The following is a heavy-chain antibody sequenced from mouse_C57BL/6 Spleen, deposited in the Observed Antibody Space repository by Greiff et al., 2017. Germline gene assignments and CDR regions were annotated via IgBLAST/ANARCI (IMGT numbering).Heavy chain of an antibody. Sequence: EVKLVESGGGLVKPGGSLKLSCAASGFTFSDYGMHWVRQAPEKGLEWVAYISSGSSTIYYADTVKGRFTISRDNAKNTLFLQMTSLRSEDTAMYYCARERLLLYFDYWGQGTTLTVSS. CDR1: GFTFSDYG. D-gene: IGHD2-13*01. CDR3: ARERLLLYFDY. J-gene: IGHJ2*01. V-gene: IGHV5-17*01. CDR2: ISSGSSTI.